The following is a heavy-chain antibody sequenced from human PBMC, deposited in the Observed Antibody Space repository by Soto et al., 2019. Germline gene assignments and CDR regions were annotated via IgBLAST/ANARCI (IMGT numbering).Heavy chain of an antibody. CDR3: AHSLPYYNGSGSYSYNRFDT. CDR1: GFSLSTSGVG. Sequence: QITLKESGPTLVKPTQTLTLTCTFSGFSLSTSGVGVGWIRQPPGKALEWLALIYWDDDKRYIPSLKSRLTITKDTSKNQVVLTRTSMDHVDTATYYCAHSLPYYNGSGSYSYNRFDTWGQGTLVNVSS. D-gene: IGHD3-10*01. V-gene: IGHV2-5*02. J-gene: IGHJ5*02. CDR2: IYWDDDK.